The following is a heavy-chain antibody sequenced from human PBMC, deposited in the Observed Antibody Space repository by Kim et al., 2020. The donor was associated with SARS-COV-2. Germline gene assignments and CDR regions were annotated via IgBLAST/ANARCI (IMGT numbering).Heavy chain of an antibody. J-gene: IGHJ4*02. V-gene: IGHV3-33*01. CDR1: GFTFSSYG. CDR2: IWYDGSNK. D-gene: IGHD1-26*01. Sequence: GGSLRLSCAASGFTFSSYGMHWVRQAPGKGLEWVAVIWYDGSNKYYADSVKGRFTISRDNSKNTLYLQMNSLRAEDTAVYYCARDSAGKVGAPDSWGQGTLVTVSS. CDR3: ARDSAGKVGAPDS.